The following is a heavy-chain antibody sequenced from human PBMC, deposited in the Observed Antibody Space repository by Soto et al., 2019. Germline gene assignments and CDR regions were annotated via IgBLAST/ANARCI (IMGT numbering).Heavy chain of an antibody. Sequence: GGSLRLSCAASGFSFTHYRIHWVRQVPGKGLEWVCRVNADGSSTNYAGFAKGRFTISRDNSKNTAYLEMNNLRVDDTALYYCAKAGDWNYVFDFWGQGTSVTVSS. CDR1: GFSFTHYR. CDR2: VNADGSST. V-gene: IGHV3-74*01. CDR3: AKAGDWNYVFDF. J-gene: IGHJ4*02. D-gene: IGHD1-7*01.